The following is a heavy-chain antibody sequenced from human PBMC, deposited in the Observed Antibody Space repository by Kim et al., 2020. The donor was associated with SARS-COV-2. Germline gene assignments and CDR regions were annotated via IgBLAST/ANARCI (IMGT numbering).Heavy chain of an antibody. CDR2: IYSGGST. V-gene: IGHV3-66*01. CDR3: ARSGGGYYYYGMDV. CDR1: GFTVSSNY. J-gene: IGHJ6*02. Sequence: LSLTCAASGFTVSSNYMSWVRQAPGKGLEWVSVIYSGGSTYYADSVKGRFTISRDNSKNTLYLQMNSLRAEDTAVYYCARSGGGYYYYGMDVWGQGTTVTVSS. D-gene: IGHD1-26*01.